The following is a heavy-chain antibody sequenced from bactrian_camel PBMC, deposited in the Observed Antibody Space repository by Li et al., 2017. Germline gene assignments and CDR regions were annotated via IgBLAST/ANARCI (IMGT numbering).Heavy chain of an antibody. V-gene: IGHV3S55*01. CDR3: AKEVGYSWGTDVSRLQ. D-gene: IGHD1*01. CDR1: GHTGGMYC. CDR2: LASDGST. J-gene: IGHJ4*01. Sequence: VQLVESGGGSVQAGGSLRLSCGSSSGHTGGMYCMAWFRLAPGKEREGVVALASDGSTWYADSVKGRFTISKDAAKSMLYLQLNNLTTEDTGMYYCAKEVGYSWGTDVSRLQRGQGTQVTVS.